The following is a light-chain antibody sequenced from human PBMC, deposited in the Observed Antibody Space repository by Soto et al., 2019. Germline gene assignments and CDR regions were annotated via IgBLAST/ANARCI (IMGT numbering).Light chain of an antibody. CDR1: SSNIGAGYD. J-gene: IGLJ1*01. CDR3: QSYDSSLSRV. Sequence: QSVLTQPPSASGAPGQRITISCTGSSSNIGAGYDVHWYQQLPGTAPKLLIYGNNNRPSGVPDRFSGSKSGSSASLAITGLQAEDEADYYCQSYDSSLSRVFGTGTKLTVL. CDR2: GNN. V-gene: IGLV1-40*01.